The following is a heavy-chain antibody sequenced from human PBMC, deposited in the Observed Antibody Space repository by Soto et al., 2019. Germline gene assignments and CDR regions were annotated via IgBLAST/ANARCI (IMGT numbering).Heavy chain of an antibody. J-gene: IGHJ4*02. V-gene: IGHV1-18*01. CDR2: ISAYNGNT. CDR1: GYTFTSYG. Sequence: GASVKVSCKASGYTFTSYGISWVRQAPGQGLEWMGWISAYNGNTNYAQKLQGRVTMTTDTSTSTAYMELRSLRSDDTAVYYCARDRDYDFWSGYYHFDYWGQGTLVTVSS. D-gene: IGHD3-3*01. CDR3: ARDRDYDFWSGYYHFDY.